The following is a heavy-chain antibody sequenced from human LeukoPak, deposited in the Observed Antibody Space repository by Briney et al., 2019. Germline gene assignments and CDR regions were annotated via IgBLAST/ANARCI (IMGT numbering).Heavy chain of an antibody. J-gene: IGHJ5*02. Sequence: GGSLRLSCAASGFTFSSYGMTWVRQAPGKALEWVANIKKDGSDKYYVDSVRGRFTISRDNAKNSLYLQMNSLRAEDTAVYYCARDWLTMVRGPYWFDPWGQGTLATVSS. CDR2: IKKDGSDK. D-gene: IGHD3-10*01. V-gene: IGHV3-7*01. CDR3: ARDWLTMVRGPYWFDP. CDR1: GFTFSSYG.